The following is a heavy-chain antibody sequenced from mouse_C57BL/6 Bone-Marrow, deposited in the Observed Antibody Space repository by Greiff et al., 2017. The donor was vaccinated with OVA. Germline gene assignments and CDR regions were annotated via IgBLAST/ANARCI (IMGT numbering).Heavy chain of an antibody. Sequence: QVQLQQSGPELVKPGASVKISCKASGYAFSSSWMNWVKQRPGKGLEWIGRIYPGDGDTNYNGKFKGNATLTADKSSSTAYMQLSSLTSEDSAVYYCARPHGNHAMDYWGQGTSVTVSS. D-gene: IGHD2-1*01. CDR1: GYAFSSSW. J-gene: IGHJ4*01. CDR2: IYPGDGDT. V-gene: IGHV1-82*01. CDR3: ARPHGNHAMDY.